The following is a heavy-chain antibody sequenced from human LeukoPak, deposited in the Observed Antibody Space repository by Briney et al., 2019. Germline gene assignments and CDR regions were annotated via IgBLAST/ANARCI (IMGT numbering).Heavy chain of an antibody. CDR3: ARAPRGVVVKSDAFDI. Sequence: SETLSLTCTVSGVSISSGSYYWSWIRQPPGKGLEWIGYIYYSGSTNYNPSLKSRVRTSVDTSKKQFSLKLSSVTAADTAVYYCARAPRGVVVKSDAFDIWGQGTMVTVSS. CDR2: IYYSGST. CDR1: GVSISSGSYY. V-gene: IGHV4-61*01. D-gene: IGHD2-15*01. J-gene: IGHJ3*02.